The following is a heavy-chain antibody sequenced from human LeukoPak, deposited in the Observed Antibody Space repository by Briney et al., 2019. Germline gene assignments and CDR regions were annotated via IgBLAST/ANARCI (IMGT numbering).Heavy chain of an antibody. CDR3: ARVNIAARTYYFDY. J-gene: IGHJ4*02. Sequence: SEPLSLTCTVSGGSISSGSYYWSWIRQPAGKGLEWIGRIYTSGSTNYNPSLKSRVTISVDTSKNQFSLKLSSVTAADTAVYYCARVNIAARTYYFDYWGQGTLVTVSS. CDR1: GGSISSGSYY. CDR2: IYTSGST. V-gene: IGHV4-61*02. D-gene: IGHD6-13*01.